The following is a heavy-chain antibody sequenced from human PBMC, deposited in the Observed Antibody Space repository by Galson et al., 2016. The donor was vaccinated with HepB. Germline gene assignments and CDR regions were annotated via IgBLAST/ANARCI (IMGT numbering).Heavy chain of an antibody. CDR3: AKLPRFGVDS. J-gene: IGHJ4*02. V-gene: IGHV3-23*01. Sequence: SLRLSCAASGFTFSNYAVSWVRQAPGKGLEWVSLITGSGGSTYYADSVKGRFTISRDNSRNTLYLQMNRLRTEDTAVYYCAKLPRFGVDSWGQGTLVTVSS. CDR2: ITGSGGST. D-gene: IGHD3-10*01. CDR1: GFTFSNYA.